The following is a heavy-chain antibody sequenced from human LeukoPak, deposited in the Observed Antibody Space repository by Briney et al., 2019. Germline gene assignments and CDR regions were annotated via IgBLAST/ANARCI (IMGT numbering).Heavy chain of an antibody. CDR2: ITGSGDTR. D-gene: IGHD4-17*01. Sequence: GGSLRLSCAASGITFRNYAVTWVRQAPGKGLEWVSSITGSGDTRRYADSVKGRFTISRDNSVDTLYLQMNSLSAEDTAIYYCGKDPNGDYIGAFDFWGRGTMVTVSS. J-gene: IGHJ3*01. V-gene: IGHV3-23*01. CDR1: GITFRNYA. CDR3: GKDPNGDYIGAFDF.